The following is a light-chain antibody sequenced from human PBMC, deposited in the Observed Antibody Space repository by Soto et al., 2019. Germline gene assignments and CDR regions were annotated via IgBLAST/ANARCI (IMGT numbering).Light chain of an antibody. CDR1: QRVISSY. CDR3: QQYDTSLT. CDR2: GAS. V-gene: IGKV3-20*01. J-gene: IGKJ4*01. Sequence: EIVLTQSPGTLSLSLGERATLSCRASQRVISSYLAWYQQKPGQAPRLLLYGASKRATGIPDRFSGSGSGTDFTLTINRLEPEDFAVYYYQQYDTSLTFGGGTKVEI.